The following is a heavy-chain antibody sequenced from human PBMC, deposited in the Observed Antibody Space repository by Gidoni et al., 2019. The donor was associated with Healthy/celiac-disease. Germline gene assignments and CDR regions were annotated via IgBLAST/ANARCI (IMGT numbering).Heavy chain of an antibody. J-gene: IGHJ6*02. CDR3: AREREAYCSSTSCADYYYYYGMDV. Sequence: QVQLVQSGAEVKKPGSSVKVSCTASGGTFSSYAISWVRQAPGQGLEWMGGIIPIFETANYAQKFQGRVTITADESTTTAYMELSSLRSEDTAVYYCAREREAYCSSTSCADYYYYYGMDVWGQGTTVTVSS. CDR1: GGTFSSYA. V-gene: IGHV1-69*01. D-gene: IGHD2-2*01. CDR2: IIPIFETA.